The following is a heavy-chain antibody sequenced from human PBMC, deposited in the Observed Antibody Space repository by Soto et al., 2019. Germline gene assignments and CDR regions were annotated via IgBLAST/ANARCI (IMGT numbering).Heavy chain of an antibody. D-gene: IGHD2-15*01. CDR2: INTGHGNT. CDR3: ATEYCDGVTCYSFFHY. Sequence: GASVKVSCKASGYTFSTYAMHWVRQAPGQRLEWMGWINTGHGNTKYSQNFQDRVTITRDTSANTAYMELTSLRSEDTAVYYCATEYCDGVTCYSFFHYWGQGTLVTVSS. J-gene: IGHJ4*02. CDR1: GYTFSTYA. V-gene: IGHV1-3*04.